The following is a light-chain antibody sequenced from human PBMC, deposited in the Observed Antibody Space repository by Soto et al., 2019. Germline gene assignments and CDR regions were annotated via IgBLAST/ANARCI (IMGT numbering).Light chain of an antibody. V-gene: IGKV3-20*01. CDR3: QQYASYPHWT. CDR1: QSVSSSY. Sequence: EIVLAQSPGTLSLSPGERATLSCRASQSVSSSYLAWYQQKPGQAPRLLIYGASSRATGIPDRFSGSGSGTDFSITTSRMEHAEYAADYCQQYASYPHWTFGQGTKVDIK. CDR2: GAS. J-gene: IGKJ1*01.